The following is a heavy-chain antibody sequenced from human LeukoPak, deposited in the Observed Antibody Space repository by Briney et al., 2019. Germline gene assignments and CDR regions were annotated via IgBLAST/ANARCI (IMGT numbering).Heavy chain of an antibody. D-gene: IGHD3-22*01. J-gene: IGHJ1*01. V-gene: IGHV1-58*01. CDR1: GFTFTSSA. CDR2: IVVGSGNT. CDR3: ATQQYYYDSSGSSKYFQH. Sequence: ASVKVSCKASGFTFTSSAVQWVRQARGQRLEWIGWIVVGSGNTNYAQKFQERVTITRDMSTSTAYMELSSLRSEDTAVYYCATQQYYYDSSGSSKYFQHWGQGTLVTVSS.